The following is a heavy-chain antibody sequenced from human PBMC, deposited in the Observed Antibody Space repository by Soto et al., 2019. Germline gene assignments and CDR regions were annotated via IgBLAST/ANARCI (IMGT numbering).Heavy chain of an antibody. CDR3: AHSSRGFPSFDY. V-gene: IGHV2-5*02. CDR2: IYWDDDK. J-gene: IGHJ4*02. CDR1: GFSLSTSGVG. Sequence: QITLKESGPTLVKPTQTLTLTCTFSGFSLSTSGVGVGWIRQPPGKALEWLALIYWDDDKRYSPSLKSRLTIPKAXSKNQVVLTMTNMDPVDTATYYCAHSSRGFPSFDYWGQGTLVTVSS. D-gene: IGHD5-12*01.